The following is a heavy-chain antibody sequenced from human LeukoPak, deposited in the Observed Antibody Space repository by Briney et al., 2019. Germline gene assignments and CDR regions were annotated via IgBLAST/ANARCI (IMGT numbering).Heavy chain of an antibody. D-gene: IGHD4-11*01. Sequence: TLSLTCSVSGGSISSYYWSWIRQPPGKGLEWLARIDWDDDKYYSTSLKTRLTISKDTSKNQVVLTMTNMDPVDTATYYCARMLASSFSVTTWDRLDPWGQGTLVTVSS. J-gene: IGHJ5*02. CDR1: GGSISSYYW. V-gene: IGHV2-70*11. CDR3: ARMLASSFSVTTWDRLDP. CDR2: IDWDDDK.